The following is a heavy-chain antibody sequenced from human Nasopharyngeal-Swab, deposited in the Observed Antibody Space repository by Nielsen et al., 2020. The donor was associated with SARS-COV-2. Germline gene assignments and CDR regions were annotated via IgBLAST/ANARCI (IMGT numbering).Heavy chain of an antibody. V-gene: IGHV4-34*01. D-gene: IGHD2-2*01. Sequence: SETLSLTCAVSGGSFSSNYWGWIRQPPGKGLEWIGEINHSGSTNYNPSLKRRVTVSVDTSKNQFSLKLSSVTAADTAVYYCARGLSGVVPAPILGLGPYYYFYYVDVWGKGTTVTVSS. CDR2: INHSGST. J-gene: IGHJ6*03. CDR3: ARGLSGVVPAPILGLGPYYYFYYVDV. CDR1: GGSFSSNY.